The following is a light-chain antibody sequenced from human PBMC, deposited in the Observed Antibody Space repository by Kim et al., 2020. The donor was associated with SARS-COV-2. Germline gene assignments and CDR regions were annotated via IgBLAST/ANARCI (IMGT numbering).Light chain of an antibody. V-gene: IGLV4-69*01. CDR3: QTWDTGIRV. J-gene: IGLJ3*02. Sequence: ASVTLTWTLSSGHSNYASAWHQQQPEKGPRYLMNLNNDGSHSKGDGIPDRFSGSSSGAERYLTISSLQSEDEADYYCQTWDTGIRVFGGGTQLTVL. CDR1: SGHSNYA. CDR2: LNNDGSH.